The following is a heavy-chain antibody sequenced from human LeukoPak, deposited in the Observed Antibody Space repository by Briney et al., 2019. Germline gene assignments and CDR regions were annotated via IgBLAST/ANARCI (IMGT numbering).Heavy chain of an antibody. CDR1: GGSISSYY. V-gene: IGHV4-39*01. Sequence: PSETLSLTCTVSGGSISSYYWSWIRQPPGKGLEWIGSIYYSGSTYYNPSLKSRVTISVDTSKNQFSLKPSSVTAADTAVYYCARHTHYYDSSGYTYYFDYWGQGTLVTVSS. CDR3: ARHTHYYDSSGYTYYFDY. D-gene: IGHD3-22*01. CDR2: IYYSGST. J-gene: IGHJ4*02.